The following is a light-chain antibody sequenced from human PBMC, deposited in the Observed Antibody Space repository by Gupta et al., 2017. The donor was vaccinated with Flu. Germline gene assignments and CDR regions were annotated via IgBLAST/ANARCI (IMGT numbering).Light chain of an antibody. V-gene: IGKV1-6*01. CDR3: LQDYNYPRT. Sequence: GDRVTIPCRASQGIRNDLGWYQQKPGKAPKLLIYAASSLQSGVPSRFSGSGSGTDFTLTISSLQPEDFATYYCLQDYNYPRTFGQGTKVEIK. J-gene: IGKJ1*01. CDR2: AAS. CDR1: QGIRND.